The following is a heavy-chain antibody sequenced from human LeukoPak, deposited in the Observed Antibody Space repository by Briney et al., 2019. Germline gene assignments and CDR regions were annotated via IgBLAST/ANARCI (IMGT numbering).Heavy chain of an antibody. J-gene: IGHJ3*02. CDR2: ISAYDGNT. Sequence: GASVKVSCKASGYTFTSYGITWVRQAPGQGLQWMGWISAYDGNTDYPQTFQGRVTMTTDTSTTTAYLELTSLRSDDTAVYYCARGDYGDSGDASDIWGQGTVVTVS. CDR1: GYTFTSYG. V-gene: IGHV1-18*01. D-gene: IGHD4-17*01. CDR3: ARGDYGDSGDASDI.